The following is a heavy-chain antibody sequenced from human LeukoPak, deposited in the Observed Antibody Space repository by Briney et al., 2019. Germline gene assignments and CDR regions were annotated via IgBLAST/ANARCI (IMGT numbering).Heavy chain of an antibody. Sequence: PSETLSLTCTASGGSISSSSYYWGWIRQPPGEGLEWIGSIYYSGSTYYNPSLKSRVTIAVDTSKNQFSLKLSSVTAADTAVYYCARHFITIFGVVIGTHFDYWGQGTLVTVSS. CDR2: IYYSGST. V-gene: IGHV4-39*01. CDR1: GGSISSSSYY. D-gene: IGHD3-3*01. CDR3: ARHFITIFGVVIGTHFDY. J-gene: IGHJ4*02.